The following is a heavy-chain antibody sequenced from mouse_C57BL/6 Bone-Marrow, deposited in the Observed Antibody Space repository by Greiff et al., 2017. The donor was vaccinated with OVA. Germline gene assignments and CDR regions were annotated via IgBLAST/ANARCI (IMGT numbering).Heavy chain of an antibody. J-gene: IGHJ4*01. Sequence: VQLQQSGAELARPGASVKLSCKASGYTFTSYGISWVKQRTGQGLEWIGEIYPRSGNTYYNEKFKGKATLTADKSSSTAYMELRSLTSEDSAVYFCARNITPDAMDYWGQGTSVTVSS. V-gene: IGHV1-81*01. CDR3: ARNITPDAMDY. D-gene: IGHD1-2*01. CDR1: GYTFTSYG. CDR2: IYPRSGNT.